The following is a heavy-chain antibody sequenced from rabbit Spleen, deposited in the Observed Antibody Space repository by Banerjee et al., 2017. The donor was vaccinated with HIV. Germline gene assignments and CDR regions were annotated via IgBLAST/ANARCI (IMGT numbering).Heavy chain of an antibody. D-gene: IGHD6-1*01. J-gene: IGHJ4*01. CDR3: ARNYDSYGNL. CDR1: GVSFSSYYY. V-gene: IGHV1S40*01. CDR2: IDGGSSGFT. Sequence: QSLEESGGDLVKPGASLTLTCTASGVSFSSYYYMCWVRQAPGKGLEWIACIDGGSSGFTYFATWAKGRFTCSKTSSTTVTLQMTTLTAADTATYFCARNYDSYGNLWGQGTLVTVS.